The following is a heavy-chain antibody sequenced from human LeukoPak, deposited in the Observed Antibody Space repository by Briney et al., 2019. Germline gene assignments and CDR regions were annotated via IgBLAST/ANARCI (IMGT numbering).Heavy chain of an antibody. CDR3: ARGGWFGELLFDY. CDR1: AFTFDDYG. Sequence: GGSLRLSWAPSAFTFDDYGMSWVRQAPGRGLEWVSGINWSGGSTGYADSVKGRFTISRDNAKNSLYLQMNSLRAEDTALYYCARGGWFGELLFDYWGQGTLVTVSS. CDR2: INWSGGST. J-gene: IGHJ4*02. V-gene: IGHV3-20*04. D-gene: IGHD3-10*01.